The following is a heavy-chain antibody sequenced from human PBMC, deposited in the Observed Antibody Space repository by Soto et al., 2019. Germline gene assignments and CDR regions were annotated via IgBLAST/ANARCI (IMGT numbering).Heavy chain of an antibody. D-gene: IGHD6-6*01. CDR3: ARDLYEENSSLWIFDY. CDR2: IYYSGST. V-gene: IGHV4-31*03. J-gene: IGHJ4*02. Sequence: QVQLQESGPGLVKPSQTLSLTCTVSGGSISSGGYYWSWIRQHPGKGLEWIGYIYYSGSTYYNPSLKSRVTISVDTSKNQFSLKLSSVTAADTAVYYCARDLYEENSSLWIFDYWGQGTLVTVSS. CDR1: GGSISSGGYY.